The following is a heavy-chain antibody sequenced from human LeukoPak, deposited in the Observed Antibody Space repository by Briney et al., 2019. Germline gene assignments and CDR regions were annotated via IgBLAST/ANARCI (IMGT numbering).Heavy chain of an antibody. V-gene: IGHV3-30*03. CDR1: GFTFTSYG. Sequence: GGSLKLSCAASGFTFTSYGMHWVRQAPGKGLEWVALITYDGYYKYYSDSVKGRFTISSDTSKNTLYLQMNSLRAEDTAVYYCARDLSPVVRASPMGYWGQGTLVTVSS. D-gene: IGHD3-10*01. CDR3: ARDLSPVVRASPMGY. CDR2: ITYDGYYK. J-gene: IGHJ4*02.